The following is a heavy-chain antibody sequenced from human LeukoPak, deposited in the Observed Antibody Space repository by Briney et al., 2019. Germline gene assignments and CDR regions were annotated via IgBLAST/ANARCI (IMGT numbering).Heavy chain of an antibody. J-gene: IGHJ5*02. V-gene: IGHV1-69*13. CDR2: IIPIFGSS. CDR3: ARVTHTELSTWFDP. CDR1: GGTFNNYA. D-gene: IGHD5-18*01. Sequence: EASVKVSCKASGGTFNNYAINWVRQAPGQGLEWMGGIIPIFGSSNYAQKFQGRVTITADESTTTAYMELSSLRFEDTAVYYCARVTHTELSTWFDPWGQGTLVTVSS.